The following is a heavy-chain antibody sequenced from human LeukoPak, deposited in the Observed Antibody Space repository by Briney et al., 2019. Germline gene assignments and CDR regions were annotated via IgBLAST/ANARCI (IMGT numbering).Heavy chain of an antibody. CDR3: ARGIQPPKYYGSGSDTFDI. V-gene: IGHV3-30*04. D-gene: IGHD3-10*01. Sequence: PGGSLRLSCVASGFTFSTYAIRWVRQAPGKGLEWVAVVSKDGNTKYYADSVKGRFTISRDNSKNTLYLQMNSLRAEDTSVYYCARGIQPPKYYGSGSDTFDIWGQGTMVTVSS. J-gene: IGHJ3*02. CDR1: GFTFSTYA. CDR2: VSKDGNTK.